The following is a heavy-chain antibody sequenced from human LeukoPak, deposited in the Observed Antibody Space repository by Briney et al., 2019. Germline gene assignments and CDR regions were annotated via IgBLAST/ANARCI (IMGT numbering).Heavy chain of an antibody. Sequence: ASVKVSCKASGYTFPDYYIHWVRQAPGQGLEWMGWINPKSGGTKYAQKFQDRVTMTRDTSIGTAYMELSRLRSDDTAVYYCERVDYDDYLGNFDYWGQGTLVTVSS. CDR1: GYTFPDYY. V-gene: IGHV1-2*02. J-gene: IGHJ4*02. CDR3: ERVDYDDYLGNFDY. D-gene: IGHD4-17*01. CDR2: INPKSGGT.